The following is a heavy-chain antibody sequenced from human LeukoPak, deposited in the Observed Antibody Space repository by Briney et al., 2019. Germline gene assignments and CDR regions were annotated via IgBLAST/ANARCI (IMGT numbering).Heavy chain of an antibody. V-gene: IGHV3-48*03. Sequence: GGSLRLSCAASGFTFSSYEMNWVRQAPGKGLEGVSYISSSGSTIYYADSVKGRFTISRDNAKNSLYLQMNSLRAEDTAVYYCARDNYDSSGYYYRYYYYYMDVWGKGTTVTISS. J-gene: IGHJ6*03. CDR1: GFTFSSYE. CDR2: ISSSGSTI. CDR3: ARDNYDSSGYYYRYYYYYMDV. D-gene: IGHD3-22*01.